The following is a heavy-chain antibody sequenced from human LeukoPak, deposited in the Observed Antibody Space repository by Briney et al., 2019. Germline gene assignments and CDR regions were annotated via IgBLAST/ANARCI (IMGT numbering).Heavy chain of an antibody. J-gene: IGHJ4*02. V-gene: IGHV3-23*01. CDR3: AKDRYYYGSGSPYFDY. D-gene: IGHD3-10*01. CDR1: GFTFSSYA. CDR2: ISGSGGST. Sequence: GGSLRLSCAASGFTFSSYAMSWVRQAPGKGLEWVSAISGSGGSTYYADSVKGRFTISRDNSMNTLYLQMNSLRAEDTAVYYCAKDRYYYGSGSPYFDYWGQGTLVTVS.